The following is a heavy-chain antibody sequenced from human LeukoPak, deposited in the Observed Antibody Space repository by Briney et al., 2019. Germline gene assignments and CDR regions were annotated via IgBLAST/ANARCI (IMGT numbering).Heavy chain of an antibody. CDR3: AREYSDIVANWFDP. CDR1: GGSISSHY. D-gene: IGHD2-15*01. CDR2: IYYSGST. V-gene: IGHV4-59*11. J-gene: IGHJ5*02. Sequence: SETLSLTCTVSGGSISSHYWSWIRQPPGKGLEWIGYIYYSGSTNYNPSLKSRVTISVDTSKNQFSLKLSSVTAADTAVYYCAREYSDIVANWFDPWGQGTLVTVSS.